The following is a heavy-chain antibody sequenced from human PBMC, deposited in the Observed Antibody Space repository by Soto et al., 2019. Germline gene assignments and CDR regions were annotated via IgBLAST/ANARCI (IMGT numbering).Heavy chain of an antibody. CDR3: ARGRRLERAFDI. CDR1: GFTFSSYS. J-gene: IGHJ3*02. CDR2: ISSSSSYI. V-gene: IGHV3-21*01. Sequence: GGSLRLSCAASGFTFSSYSMNWVRQAPGKGLEWVSSISSSSSYIYYADSVKGRFTISRDNAKNSLNLQMNSLRAEDTAVYYCARGRRLERAFDIWGQGTMVTVSS. D-gene: IGHD1-1*01.